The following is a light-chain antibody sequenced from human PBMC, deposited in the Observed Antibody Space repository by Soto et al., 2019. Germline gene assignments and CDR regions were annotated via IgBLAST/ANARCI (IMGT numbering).Light chain of an antibody. CDR1: NIGSKS. J-gene: IGLJ2*01. CDR2: EDS. CDR3: QVWDGSSDLVV. Sequence: SYVLTQPPSVSVAPGQTARITCGGTNIGSKSVHWYQQRPGQAPVLVVYEDSDRPSEIPDRFSGSNSGNTATLTISRVEAGDEADFYCQVWDGSSDLVVFGGGTKVTVL. V-gene: IGLV3-21*02.